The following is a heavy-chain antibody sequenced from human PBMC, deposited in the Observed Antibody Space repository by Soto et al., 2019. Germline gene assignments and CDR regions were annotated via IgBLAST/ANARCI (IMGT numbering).Heavy chain of an antibody. D-gene: IGHD3-10*01. CDR2: IIPILGIA. V-gene: IGHV1-69*02. CDR1: GGTFSSYT. Sequence: QVQLVQSGAEVKKPGSSVKVSCKASGGTFSSYTISWVRQAPGQGLEWMGRIIPILGIANYAQKFQGRVTFTAKKPTSTAYMELSSLRFEDRAVFYCASLLWFGESAWFAPWGQGTLVTVSS. CDR3: ASLLWFGESAWFAP. J-gene: IGHJ5*02.